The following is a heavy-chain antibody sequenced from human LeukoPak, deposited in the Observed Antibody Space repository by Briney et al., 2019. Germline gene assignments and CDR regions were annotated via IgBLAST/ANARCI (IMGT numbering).Heavy chain of an antibody. J-gene: IGHJ3*02. CDR3: ASSTAIVVVPAANRGDAFDI. Sequence: GSLRLSCAASGFTFSSYAMSWVRQAPGKGLEWVSAISGSGGSTYYADSLTGRFTISRDNSKHTLYLQLNSLRAEDTAVYYCASSTAIVVVPAANRGDAFDIWGQGTIVTVSS. CDR1: GFTFSSYA. V-gene: IGHV3-23*01. D-gene: IGHD2-2*01. CDR2: ISGSGGST.